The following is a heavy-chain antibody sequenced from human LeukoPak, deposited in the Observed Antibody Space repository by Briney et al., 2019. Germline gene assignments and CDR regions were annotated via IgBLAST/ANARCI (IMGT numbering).Heavy chain of an antibody. D-gene: IGHD1-1*01. V-gene: IGHV4-61*02. CDR1: GESLSSGSNY. J-gene: IGHJ4*02. Sequence: ASETLSLTCTVSGESLSSGSNYWSWIRQPAAKGLEWIGRIHTSGGTNYNPSLKSRVTMSVDLSKNQFSLEMTSMTAADTAVYYCAKRDWNDAFDYWGQGTLVTVSS. CDR2: IHTSGGT. CDR3: AKRDWNDAFDY.